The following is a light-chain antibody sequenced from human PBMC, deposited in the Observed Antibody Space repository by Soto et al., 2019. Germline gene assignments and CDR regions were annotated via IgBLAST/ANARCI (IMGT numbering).Light chain of an antibody. CDR3: QQYDSYPWT. Sequence: IQMTQSPSTLSAFVGDRVTITCRASQSISVWLAWYQQKPGKAPNLLMYKASTLESGLPSGFSRSGSGTEFALTISSLQSDDFATYYCQQYDSYPWTFGQGTKVEIK. J-gene: IGKJ1*01. CDR1: QSISVW. V-gene: IGKV1-5*03. CDR2: KAS.